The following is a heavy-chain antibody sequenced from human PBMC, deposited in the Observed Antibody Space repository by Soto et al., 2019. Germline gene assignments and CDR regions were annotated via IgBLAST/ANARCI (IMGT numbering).Heavy chain of an antibody. Sequence: SVKVSCKTSGYIFTSYGISWVRQAPGQGLEWLGRIIPIFGSANYAQKFQGRVTITADESTTTAYMELSSLRSDDTAVYYCAKDGGKDGYFGNWFDPWGQGTLVTGLL. J-gene: IGHJ5*02. CDR1: GYIFTSYG. V-gene: IGHV1-69*13. CDR2: IIPIFGSA. CDR3: AKDGGKDGYFGNWFDP. D-gene: IGHD5-12*01.